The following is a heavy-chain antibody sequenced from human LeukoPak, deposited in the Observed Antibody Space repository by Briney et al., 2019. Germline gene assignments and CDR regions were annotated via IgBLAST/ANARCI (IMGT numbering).Heavy chain of an antibody. V-gene: IGHV3-21*04. J-gene: IGHJ4*02. Sequence: GGSLRLSCAASGFTLSNYNMNWVRQAPGKGLEWVSSISSTSSYIYYADSVKGRFTISRDNAKNSLYLQMNSLRAEDTAVYYCARRAGAYSHPYDYWGQGTLVTVSS. CDR3: ARRAGAYSHPYDY. D-gene: IGHD4/OR15-4a*01. CDR1: GFTLSNYN. CDR2: ISSTSSYI.